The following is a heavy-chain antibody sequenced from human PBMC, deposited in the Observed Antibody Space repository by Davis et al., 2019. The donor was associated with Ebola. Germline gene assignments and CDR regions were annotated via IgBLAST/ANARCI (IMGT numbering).Heavy chain of an antibody. CDR3: ARDSGVPENPFDY. CDR2: ISSGSTYT. D-gene: IGHD3-3*01. J-gene: IGHJ4*02. V-gene: IGHV3-11*06. CDR1: GGSFSGYY. Sequence: PSETLSLTCAVYGGSFSGYYWSWIRQPPGKGLEWISHISSGSTYTNYADSVKGRFTISRDNARNSLYLQMDSLRAEDSAVYYCARDSGVPENPFDYWGQGTLVTVSS.